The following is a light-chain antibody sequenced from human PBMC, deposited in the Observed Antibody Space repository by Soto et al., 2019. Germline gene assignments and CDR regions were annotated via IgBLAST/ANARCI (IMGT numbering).Light chain of an antibody. V-gene: IGKV1-5*03. CDR2: KAS. CDR3: QQYNTYPLT. J-gene: IGKJ4*01. Sequence: DIQMTQSPSTLSASVGDSVTITCRASQSISPWLAWYQQKPGKAPTLLIYKASSLEGGVPSRFSGSGSGTDFNITISSLQPDDFATYYCQQYNTYPLTFGGGTNVDIK. CDR1: QSISPW.